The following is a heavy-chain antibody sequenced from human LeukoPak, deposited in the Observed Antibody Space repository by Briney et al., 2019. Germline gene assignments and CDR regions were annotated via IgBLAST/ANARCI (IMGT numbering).Heavy chain of an antibody. V-gene: IGHV3-7*02. CDR1: GFTFSGYL. D-gene: IGHD2-15*01. Sequence: PGGSLRLSCAASGFTFSGYLMDWVRQAPGKGLEWVANIKPDGSEIYYVDSAKGRFTISRDNAKNSLYLQMNSLRAEDAAVYYCTRSLDYWGQGTLVTVSS. CDR3: TRSLDY. CDR2: IKPDGSEI. J-gene: IGHJ4*02.